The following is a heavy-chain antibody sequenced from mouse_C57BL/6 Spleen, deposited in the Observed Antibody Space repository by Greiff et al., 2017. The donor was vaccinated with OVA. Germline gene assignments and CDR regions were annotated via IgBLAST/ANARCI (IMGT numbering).Heavy chain of an antibody. D-gene: IGHD1-1*02. V-gene: IGHV1-47*01. CDR3: ERNYDYAMDY. CDR2: FHPYNDDT. J-gene: IGHJ4*01. CDR1: GYTFTTYP. Sequence: VQLQQSGAELVKPGASVKMSCKASGYTFTTYPIAWMKQNHGKSLEWIGYFHPYNDDTKYNEKFKGKATLTVEKSSSTVYLELSRLTYDESADYYSERNYDYAMDYWGQGTSVTVSS.